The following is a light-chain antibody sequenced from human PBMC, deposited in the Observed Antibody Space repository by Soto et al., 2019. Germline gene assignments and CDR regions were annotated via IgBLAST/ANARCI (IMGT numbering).Light chain of an antibody. CDR3: QQYVSYVT. CDR2: KAS. CDR1: QSIGIC. J-gene: IGKJ2*01. Sequence: DIQMTQSPSTLSASVGDRVTITCRASQSIGICLAWYQQKPGKAPKLLIYKASSLKSEVPSRFSGSGFGTDFSLTISSLQPDDFATYYCQQYVSYVTFGQGTKLEIK. V-gene: IGKV1-5*03.